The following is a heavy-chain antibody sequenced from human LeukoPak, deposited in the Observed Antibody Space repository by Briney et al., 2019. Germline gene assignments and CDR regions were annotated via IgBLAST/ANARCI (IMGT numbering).Heavy chain of an antibody. J-gene: IGHJ4*02. CDR1: GGSISGYY. Sequence: SETLSLTCTVSGGSISGYYWSWIRQPPGKGLEWIGYIYYSGSTNYNPSLKSRVTISVDTSKNQFSLRLSSVTAADTAVYYCARAGQLDSRRYFDYWGQGTLVTVSS. D-gene: IGHD1-1*01. CDR2: IYYSGST. V-gene: IGHV4-59*01. CDR3: ARAGQLDSRRYFDY.